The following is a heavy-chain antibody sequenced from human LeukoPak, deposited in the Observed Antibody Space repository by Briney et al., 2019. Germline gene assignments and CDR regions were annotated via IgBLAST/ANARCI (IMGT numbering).Heavy chain of an antibody. CDR1: GGTFSNYP. Sequence: ASVKVSCKASGGTFSNYPISWVRQAPGQGLEWMGRIIPLFGTTTYAQNFQGRVTITADKSTRTAYMELSSLSSEDTAMYYCATEDAAAFYFQHWGQGTLVTVSS. D-gene: IGHD2/OR15-2a*01. CDR3: ATEDAAAFYFQH. J-gene: IGHJ1*01. CDR2: IIPLFGTT. V-gene: IGHV1-69*06.